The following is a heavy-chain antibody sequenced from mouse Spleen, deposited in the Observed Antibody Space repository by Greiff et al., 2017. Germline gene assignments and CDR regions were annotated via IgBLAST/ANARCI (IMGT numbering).Heavy chain of an antibody. V-gene: IGHV1-69*01. CDR1: GYTFTSYW. CDR3: ARFDGSSFYWYFDV. D-gene: IGHD1-1*01. Sequence: VQLQQPGAELVMPGASVKLSCKASGYTFTSYWMHWVKQRPGQGLEWIGEIDPSDSYTNYNQKFKGKATLTVDKSSSTAYMQLSSLTSEDSAVYYCARFDGSSFYWYFDVWGAGTTVTVSS. J-gene: IGHJ1*01. CDR2: IDPSDSYT.